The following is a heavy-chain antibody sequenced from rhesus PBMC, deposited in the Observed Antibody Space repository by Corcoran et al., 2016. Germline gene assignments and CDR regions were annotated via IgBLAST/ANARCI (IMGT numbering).Heavy chain of an antibody. CDR1: GGSISSGYYY. CDR2: IYGRSGST. V-gene: IGHV4S17*01. Sequence: QVQLQESGPGLVKPSETLSLTCAVSGGSISSGYYYWSWIRQPPGKGLEWIGYIYGRSGSTYYNPSLKSRVTISTDTSKNQFSLKLSSVTAADTAVYYCARAHMWSNYFDYWGQGVLVTVSS. J-gene: IGHJ4*01. CDR3: ARAHMWSNYFDY. D-gene: IGHD3-22*01.